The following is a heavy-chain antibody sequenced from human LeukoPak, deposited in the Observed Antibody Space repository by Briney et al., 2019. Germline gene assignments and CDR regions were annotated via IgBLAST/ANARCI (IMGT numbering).Heavy chain of an antibody. D-gene: IGHD4-17*01. CDR3: ARHADYGDYIDY. CDR1: GVSISSSSYY. Sequence: TSETLSLTCTVSGVSISSSSYYWGWIRQPPGKGLEWIGSIYYSGSTYYNPSLKSRVTISVDTSKNQFSLKLSSVTAADTAVYYCARHADYGDYIDYWGQGTLVTVSS. CDR2: IYYSGST. V-gene: IGHV4-39*01. J-gene: IGHJ4*02.